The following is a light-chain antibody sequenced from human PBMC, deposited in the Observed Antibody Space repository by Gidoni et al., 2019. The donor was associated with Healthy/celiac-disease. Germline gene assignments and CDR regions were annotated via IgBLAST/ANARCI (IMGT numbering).Light chain of an antibody. CDR2: DAS. CDR1: QDISNY. CDR3: QRYDNHAT. Sequence: DIQMTQSPSSLSASVGDRATITCHASQDISNYLNWYQQKPGKAPKLLMYDASNLEIGVPSRFSGGESGTDFTFSIRSLQTDDIATYYGQRYDNHATFGQGTRLEIK. V-gene: IGKV1-33*01. J-gene: IGKJ5*01.